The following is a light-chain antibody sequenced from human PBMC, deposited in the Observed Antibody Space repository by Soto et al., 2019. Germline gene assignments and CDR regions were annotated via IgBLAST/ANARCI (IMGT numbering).Light chain of an antibody. CDR2: GAA. V-gene: IGKV3-20*01. Sequence: IVLTQSPGTLSLSPGERATLSCRASQTVSSSYLAWYQQKPGQAPRLLIYGAAIRATGIPDRFSGSGSGTDFTLTISRLEPEDFAVYYCQQYGSSPTTFGGGTKVEI. CDR1: QTVSSSY. CDR3: QQYGSSPTT. J-gene: IGKJ4*01.